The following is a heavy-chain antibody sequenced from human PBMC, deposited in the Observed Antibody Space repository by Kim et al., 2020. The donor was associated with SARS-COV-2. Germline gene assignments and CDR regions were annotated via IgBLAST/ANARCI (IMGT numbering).Heavy chain of an antibody. D-gene: IGHD2-2*02. Sequence: ASVKVSCKASGYTFTGYYMHWVRQAPGQGLEWMGRINPNSGGTNYAQKFQGRVTMTRDTSISTAYMELSRLRSDDTAVYYCARDLGVDCSSTSCYNDYYYYGMDVWGQGTTVTVSS. J-gene: IGHJ6*02. V-gene: IGHV1-2*06. CDR2: INPNSGGT. CDR3: ARDLGVDCSSTSCYNDYYYYGMDV. CDR1: GYTFTGYY.